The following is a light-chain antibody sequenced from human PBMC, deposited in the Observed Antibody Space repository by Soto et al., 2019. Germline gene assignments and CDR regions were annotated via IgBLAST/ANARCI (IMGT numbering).Light chain of an antibody. V-gene: IGKV1-5*03. CDR1: QSISTW. Sequence: DIQMTQSPSTLSASVGDRVTITCRASQSISTWLAWYQQKPGKAPNLMIYSASDLESGVPSRFSGSGSGTDFTLTISCLQSEDVATYYCQQYYSYPWTFGQGTKVDI. CDR3: QQYYSYPWT. J-gene: IGKJ1*01. CDR2: SAS.